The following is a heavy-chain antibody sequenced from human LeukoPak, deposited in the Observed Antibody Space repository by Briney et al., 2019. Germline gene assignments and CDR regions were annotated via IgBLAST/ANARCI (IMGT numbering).Heavy chain of an antibody. V-gene: IGHV4-61*02. Sequence: PSETLSLTCSVSGGSISSGTYYWGWIRQSAGKGLEWIGRISASGGTNYNPSLSSRVTISIDTSKNQFSLKLTSVTPADTAVYYCARTAKYYYGSETYYFFDYWGQGTLVTVSS. D-gene: IGHD3-10*01. CDR3: ARTAKYYYGSETYYFFDY. CDR2: ISASGGT. J-gene: IGHJ4*02. CDR1: GGSISSGTYY.